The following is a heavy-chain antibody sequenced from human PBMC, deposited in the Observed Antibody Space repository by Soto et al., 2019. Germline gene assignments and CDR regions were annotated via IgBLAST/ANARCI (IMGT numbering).Heavy chain of an antibody. CDR1: GYSFTSYW. D-gene: IGHD3-10*01. J-gene: IGHJ6*02. CDR2: IDPSDSYT. CDR3: ARHGVLWFGELFYYYYGMDV. Sequence: PGESLKISCKGSGYSFTSYWISWVRQMPGKGLEWMGRIDPSDSYTNYSPSFQGHVTISADKSISTAYLQWSSLKASDTAMYYCARHGVLWFGELFYYYYGMDVWGQGTTVTVSS. V-gene: IGHV5-10-1*01.